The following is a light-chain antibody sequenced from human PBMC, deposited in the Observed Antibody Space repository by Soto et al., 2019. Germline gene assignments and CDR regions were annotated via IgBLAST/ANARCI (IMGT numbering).Light chain of an antibody. CDR3: CSYAGGVI. CDR2: EGN. Sequence: QSALTQPASVSGSPGQSITISCTGVSSDVDSYKFVSWYQQHPGKAPKLTIYEGNKRPSGVSNRFSGSKSGNTASLTISALQAEDEADYYCCSYAGGVIFGGGTQVTVL. V-gene: IGLV2-23*01. CDR1: SSDVDSYKF. J-gene: IGLJ2*01.